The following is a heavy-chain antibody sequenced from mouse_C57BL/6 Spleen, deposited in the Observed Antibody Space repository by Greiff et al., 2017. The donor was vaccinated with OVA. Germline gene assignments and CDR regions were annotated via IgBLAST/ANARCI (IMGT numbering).Heavy chain of an antibody. CDR1: GFTFSSYG. Sequence: EVHLVESGGDLVKPGGSLKLSCAASGFTFSSYGMSWVRQTPDKRLEWVATISSGGSYTYYPDSVKGRFTISRDNAKNTLYLQMSSLKSEDTAMYYCARHNGSSGPFDYWGQGTTLTVSS. D-gene: IGHD3-2*02. V-gene: IGHV5-6*01. CDR3: ARHNGSSGPFDY. CDR2: ISSGGSYT. J-gene: IGHJ2*01.